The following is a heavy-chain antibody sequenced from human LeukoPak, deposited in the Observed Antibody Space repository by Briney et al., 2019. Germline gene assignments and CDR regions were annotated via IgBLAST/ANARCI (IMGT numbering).Heavy chain of an antibody. CDR1: GYTFTDYY. V-gene: IGHV1-69-2*01. D-gene: IGHD3-3*01. CDR3: ALPYYDFWSGYHDAFDI. CDR2: VDPEDGET. Sequence: ASVKVSCKVSGYTFTDYYMHWAQQAPGKGLEWMGLVDPEDGETIYAEKFQGRVTITADTSTDTAYMELSSLRSEDTAVYYCALPYYDFWSGYHDAFDIWGQGTMVTVSS. J-gene: IGHJ3*02.